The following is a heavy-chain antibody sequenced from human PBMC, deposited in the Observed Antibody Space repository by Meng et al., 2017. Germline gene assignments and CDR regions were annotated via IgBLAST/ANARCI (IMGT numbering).Heavy chain of an antibody. D-gene: IGHD3-10*01. J-gene: IGHJ4*02. Sequence: GESLKISCAASGFTFSSYSMNWVRQAPGKGLEWVSSISSSSSYIYYADSVKGRFTISRDNAKNSLYLQMNSLRAEDTAVYYCARDFFPVDGSGSYFNVDYWGQGTLV. CDR1: GFTFSSYS. CDR2: ISSSSSYI. V-gene: IGHV3-21*01. CDR3: ARDFFPVDGSGSYFNVDY.